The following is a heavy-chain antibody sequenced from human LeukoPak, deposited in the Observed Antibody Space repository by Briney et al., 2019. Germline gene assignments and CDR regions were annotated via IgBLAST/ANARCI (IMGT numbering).Heavy chain of an antibody. CDR1: GYTFTSYY. J-gene: IGHJ4*02. CDR2: INPNNGAT. CDR3: ARDLTNYSPDVVY. Sequence: ASVKVSCKTSGYTFTSYYMHWLRQAPGQGLEWMGWINPNNGATHYAQKFQGRVTLTRDTSISTVYMELSRLTSDDTAVYYCARDLTNYSPDVVYWGLGTLVTVSS. V-gene: IGHV1-2*02. D-gene: IGHD1-26*01.